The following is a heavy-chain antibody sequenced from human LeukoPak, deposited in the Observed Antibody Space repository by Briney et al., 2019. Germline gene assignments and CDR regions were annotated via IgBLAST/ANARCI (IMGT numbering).Heavy chain of an antibody. CDR1: GDSISKFA. J-gene: IGHJ4*03. CDR3: TTRSCGAGACSSSFYYYYGLHF. Sequence: ASVKVSCKASGDSISKFAVSWVRQAPGQGLQWMGGIIPIFGTADYAQKFQGRVTITADEATSTTYMELSSLKSEDTAIYYCTTRSCGAGACSSSFYYYYGLHFWGQGTMVSVSS. D-gene: IGHD3-16*01. V-gene: IGHV1-69*13. CDR2: IIPIFGTA.